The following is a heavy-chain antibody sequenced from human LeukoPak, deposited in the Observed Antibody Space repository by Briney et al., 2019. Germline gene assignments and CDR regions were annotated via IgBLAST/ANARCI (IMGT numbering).Heavy chain of an antibody. CDR1: AYTFTIYD. CDR3: ARGPAVAVGY. Sequence: ASVKVSCKASAYTFTIYDINWVRQATGQGLGLMCWMNPNTGNTGYAQKLQGRVMMNTNTSISTAYMELSSLRSEDTAVYYCARGPAVAVGYWGQGTLVTVSS. CDR2: MNPNTGNT. J-gene: IGHJ4*02. V-gene: IGHV1-8*01. D-gene: IGHD6-19*01.